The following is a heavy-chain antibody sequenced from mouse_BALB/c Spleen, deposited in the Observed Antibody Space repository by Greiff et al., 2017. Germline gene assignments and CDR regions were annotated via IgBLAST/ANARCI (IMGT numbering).Heavy chain of an antibody. V-gene: IGHV5-6-4*01. CDR3: TRDGIYSRSYAMDY. CDR1: GFTFSSYT. J-gene: IGHJ4*01. Sequence: EVKLQESGGGLVKPGGSLKLSCAASGFTFSSYTMSWVRQTPEKRLEWVATISSGGSYTYYPDSVKGRFTISRDNAKNTLYLQMSSLKSEDTAMYYGTRDGIYSRSYAMDYWGQGTSGTVSS. CDR2: ISSGGSYT. D-gene: IGHD2-1*01.